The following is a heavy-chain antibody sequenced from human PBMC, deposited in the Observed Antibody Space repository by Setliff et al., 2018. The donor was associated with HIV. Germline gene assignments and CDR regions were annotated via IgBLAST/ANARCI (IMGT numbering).Heavy chain of an antibody. D-gene: IGHD6-13*01. J-gene: IGHJ6*02. Sequence: SVKVSCKASGGTFSSYAISWVRQAPGQGLEWMGRIVPIFGTVNYAQKLQGRVTITADESTSTAYMELSSLRSEDTAVYYCAREQLGFGPPRGMDVWGQGTTVTVSS. V-gene: IGHV1-69*13. CDR1: GGTFSSYA. CDR2: IVPIFGTV. CDR3: AREQLGFGPPRGMDV.